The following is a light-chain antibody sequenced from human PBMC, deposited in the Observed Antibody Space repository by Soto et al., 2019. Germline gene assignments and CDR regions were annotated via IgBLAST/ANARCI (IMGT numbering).Light chain of an antibody. Sequence: DIQMTQSPSTVPASGGDRVRLTCRASENIERWQSWYQQKPGKAPKLLIYAASTLQSGVPSRFSGSGSGTAFTLTISRLQPEDFATYYCQQLNSYPITFGQATRLEIK. V-gene: IGKV1-9*01. CDR1: ENIERW. J-gene: IGKJ5*01. CDR3: QQLNSYPIT. CDR2: AAS.